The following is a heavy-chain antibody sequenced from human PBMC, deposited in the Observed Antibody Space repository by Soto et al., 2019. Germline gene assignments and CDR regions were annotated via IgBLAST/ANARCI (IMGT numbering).Heavy chain of an antibody. D-gene: IGHD5-18*01. Sequence: QVQLQESGPGLVKPSQTLSLTCAVSGGSISSGGYYWNWIRQHPGQGLEWIGYTYYSGRTSYNPSLKSRVTMSVDTSKNQFSLKVTSVTAADTAVYYCARDGDGYNNWFDLWGQGTLVTVSS. CDR1: GGSISSGGYY. CDR3: ARDGDGYNNWFDL. V-gene: IGHV4-31*11. J-gene: IGHJ5*02. CDR2: TYYSGRT.